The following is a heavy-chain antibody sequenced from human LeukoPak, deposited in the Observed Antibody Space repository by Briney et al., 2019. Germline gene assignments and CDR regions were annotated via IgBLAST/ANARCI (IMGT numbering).Heavy chain of an antibody. CDR2: INPNSGGT. CDR1: EYTFTGYY. J-gene: IGHJ6*02. CDR3: ARGLRVVVPAAIDYYYGMDV. D-gene: IGHD2-2*01. Sequence: ASVKVSCKASEYTFTGYYMHWVRQAPGQGLEWMGWINPNSGGTNYAQKFQGRVTMTRATSISTAYMELSRLRSDDTAVYYCARGLRVVVPAAIDYYYGMDVWGQGTTVTVSS. V-gene: IGHV1-2*02.